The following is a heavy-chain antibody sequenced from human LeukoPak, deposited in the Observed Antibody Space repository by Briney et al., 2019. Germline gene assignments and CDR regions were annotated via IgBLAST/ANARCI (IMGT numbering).Heavy chain of an antibody. V-gene: IGHV3-23*01. J-gene: IGHJ3*02. CDR2: INGSGGST. D-gene: IGHD3-9*01. CDR3: AKRNHLNDIGAFDI. CDR1: GFTFSSYG. Sequence: GGSLRLSCTASGFTFSSYGMRWVRQAPGKGLVWVSGINGSGGSTSYADSVKGRFTISRDNAKSTLYPQMNSLRAEDTAVHYCAKRNHLNDIGAFDICGQGTMVTVSS.